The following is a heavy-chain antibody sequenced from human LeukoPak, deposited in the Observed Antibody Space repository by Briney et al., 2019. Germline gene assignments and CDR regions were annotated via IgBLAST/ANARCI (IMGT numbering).Heavy chain of an antibody. V-gene: IGHV4-34*01. CDR1: NGSFSGYY. CDR2: VNLDGDT. CDR3: ARAAWNGGGGFDP. Sequence: SETLSLTCAVYNGSFSGYYWSWIRQSPGKGLEWIGEVNLDGDTNYNPSLRSRVTISIDTSKNHFSLNLGSVTAADTAVYNCARAAWNGGGGFDPWGQGTLVTVSS. D-gene: IGHD3-16*01. J-gene: IGHJ5*02.